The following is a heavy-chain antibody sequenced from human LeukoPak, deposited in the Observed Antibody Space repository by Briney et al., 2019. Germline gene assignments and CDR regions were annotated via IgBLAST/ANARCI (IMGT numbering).Heavy chain of an antibody. CDR3: ATDAASAGFDY. CDR1: GFTLSSYA. CDR2: ISSNGGST. Sequence: GGSLRLSCAASGFTLSSYAMHWVRQAPGKGLEYVSAISSNGGSTYYANSVKGRFTISRDNSKNTLYLQMGSLRAEDMAVYYCATDAASAGFDYWGQGTLATVSS. D-gene: IGHD6-25*01. J-gene: IGHJ4*02. V-gene: IGHV3-64*01.